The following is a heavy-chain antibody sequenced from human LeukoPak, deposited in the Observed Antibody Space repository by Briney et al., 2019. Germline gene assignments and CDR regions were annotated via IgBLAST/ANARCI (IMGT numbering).Heavy chain of an antibody. V-gene: IGHV3-21*01. CDR3: VGNYYDSSGLDY. CDR1: GFTLRTFV. D-gene: IGHD3-22*01. CDR2: ISSSGAYI. Sequence: GGSLSLSWAAPGFTLRTFVRIWVRQAQGRGLEGVSSISSSGAYIYYADSVKGRFTISRDNAKKSLYLQMNSLRAEDTAIYYCVGNYYDSSGLDYWGQGTLVTVSS. J-gene: IGHJ4*02.